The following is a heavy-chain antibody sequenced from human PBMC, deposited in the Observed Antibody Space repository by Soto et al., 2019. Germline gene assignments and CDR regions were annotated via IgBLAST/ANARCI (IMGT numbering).Heavy chain of an antibody. Sequence: EVQVLESGGDLVQPGGSLRLSCAASGFTFSDYAMTWVRQAPGKGLDWVSSVSANGDITHYADSVKGRFTISRDNANNALLLQMNSLGAEGTALFYCARGDRGGSGSPASYYFSGLDVWGQGTTVTVSS. D-gene: IGHD3-10*01. V-gene: IGHV3-23*01. CDR1: GFTFSDYA. CDR3: ARGDRGGSGSPASYYFSGLDV. CDR2: VSANGDIT. J-gene: IGHJ6*02.